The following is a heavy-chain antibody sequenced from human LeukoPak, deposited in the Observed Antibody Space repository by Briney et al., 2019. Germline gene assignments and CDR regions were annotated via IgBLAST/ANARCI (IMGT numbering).Heavy chain of an antibody. V-gene: IGHV3-23*01. CDR3: AKEKSRRFDFDY. CDR1: GFTFSSG. D-gene: IGHD3-10*01. CDR2: LSAGGGGA. Sequence: GGSLRLSCAASGFTFSSGMHWVRQAPGKGLEWVSSLSAGGGGAYHADSVRGRFTISRDDSKNTLYLQMNSLRVEDTARYYCAKEKSRRFDFDYWGQGTLATVSS. J-gene: IGHJ4*02.